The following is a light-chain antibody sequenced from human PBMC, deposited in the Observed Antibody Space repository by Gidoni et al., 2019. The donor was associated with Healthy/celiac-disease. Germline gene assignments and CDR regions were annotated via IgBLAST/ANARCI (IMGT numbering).Light chain of an antibody. CDR3: QTWGTGIVV. V-gene: IGLV4-69*01. CDR1: SGHSSYA. J-gene: IGLJ2*01. Sequence: QLVLTQSPSASASLGASVKPTCTLSSGHSSYAIAWHQPQPEQGPRYLMKLNSDGRHSKGDGIPDRFSGCSSGAERYLTISSLQSEDEADYYCQTWGTGIVVFGGGTKLTVL. CDR2: LNSDGRH.